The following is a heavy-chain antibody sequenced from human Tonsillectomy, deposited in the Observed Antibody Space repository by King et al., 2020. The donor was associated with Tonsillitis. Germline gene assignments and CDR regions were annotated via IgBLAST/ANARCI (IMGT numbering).Heavy chain of an antibody. CDR2: IKPNRGDT. V-gene: IGHV1-2*02. Sequence: QVQLVESGAEVKKPGASVKLSCKASGYTFTGYYMHWVRQAPGQGLEWMGWIKPNRGDTNYAQTFQGRVTMTRDTSISTAYMERSRLRADATAVYYCASDYDVGSGAGGFENWGEGTL. CDR3: ASDYDVGSGAGGFEN. CDR1: GYTFTGYY. D-gene: IGHD3-3*01. J-gene: IGHJ4*02.